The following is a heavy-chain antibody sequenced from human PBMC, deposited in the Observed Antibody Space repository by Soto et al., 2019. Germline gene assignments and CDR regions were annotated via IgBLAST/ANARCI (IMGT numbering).Heavy chain of an antibody. J-gene: IGHJ6*02. CDR1: GFTFSGSA. CDR3: TRHRHDILTGYVYGMDV. CDR2: IRSKANSYAT. D-gene: IGHD3-9*01. V-gene: IGHV3-73*01. Sequence: GGSLRLSCAASGFTFSGSAMHWVRQASGKGLEWVGRIRSKANSYATAYAASVKGRFIISRDDSKNTAYLQMNSLKTEDTAVYYCTRHRHDILTGYVYGMDVWGQGTTVTVSS.